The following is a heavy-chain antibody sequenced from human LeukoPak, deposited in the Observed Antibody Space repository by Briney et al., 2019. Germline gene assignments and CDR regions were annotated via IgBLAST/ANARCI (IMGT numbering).Heavy chain of an antibody. CDR3: ARVGAAAQQNWSFDL. J-gene: IGHJ2*01. V-gene: IGHV3-33*01. CDR1: GFSFSSYG. CDR2: IWYDGSKK. Sequence: PGRFLRLSCAASGFSFSSYGMHWVRQAPGKGLEWVAVIWYDGSKKYYADSVKGRFTSSRDNSNNPLYLQMNSLSAEDTAVYYCARVGAAAQQNWSFDLWGRGALVTVSS. D-gene: IGHD6-13*01.